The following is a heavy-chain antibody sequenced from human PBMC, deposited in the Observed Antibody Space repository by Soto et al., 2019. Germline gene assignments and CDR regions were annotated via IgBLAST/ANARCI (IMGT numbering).Heavy chain of an antibody. V-gene: IGHV1-69*02. Sequence: SVKVSCKAYGGTFSSYTISWVRQAPGQGLEWMGRIIPILGIANYAQKFQGRVTITADKSTSTAYMELSSLRSEDTAVYYCASPPPNCSGGSCYPSDWFDPWGQGTLVTVSS. D-gene: IGHD2-15*01. CDR2: IIPILGIA. J-gene: IGHJ5*02. CDR1: GGTFSSYT. CDR3: ASPPPNCSGGSCYPSDWFDP.